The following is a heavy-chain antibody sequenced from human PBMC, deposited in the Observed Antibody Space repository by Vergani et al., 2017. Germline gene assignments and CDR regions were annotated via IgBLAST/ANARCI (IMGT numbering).Heavy chain of an antibody. CDR1: GYTFTSYA. Sequence: QVQLVQSGAEVKKPGASVKVSCKASGYTFTSYAMHWVRQAPGQRLEWMGWINAGNGNTKYSQKFQGRVTITRDTSASTAYMELSSLRSEDTAVYYCARGGSGSYYNPFDYWGQGTLVTVSS. CDR2: INAGNGNT. CDR3: ARGGSGSYYNPFDY. J-gene: IGHJ4*02. V-gene: IGHV1-3*01. D-gene: IGHD3-10*01.